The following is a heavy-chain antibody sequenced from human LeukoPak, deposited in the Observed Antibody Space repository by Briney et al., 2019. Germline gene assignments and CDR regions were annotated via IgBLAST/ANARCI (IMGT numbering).Heavy chain of an antibody. Sequence: SETLSLTCSVSSSSISTTSYYWGWIRQPPGKGLEWIGNMYYTGSTYYNPSLKSRVTISVDTSKNQFSLKLSSVTAADTAVYYCAGLGYAYGFFDSWGQGTLVTVSS. CDR3: AGLGYAYGFFDS. J-gene: IGHJ4*02. V-gene: IGHV4-39*07. CDR2: MYYTGST. CDR1: SSSISTTSYY. D-gene: IGHD5-18*01.